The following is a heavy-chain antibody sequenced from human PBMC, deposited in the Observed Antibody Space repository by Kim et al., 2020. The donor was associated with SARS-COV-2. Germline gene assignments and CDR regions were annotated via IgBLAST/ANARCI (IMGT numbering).Heavy chain of an antibody. CDR3: ARGRLTTIFGVD. J-gene: IGHJ3*02. D-gene: IGHD3-3*01. CDR1: GYTFTRYD. CDR2: MNPNSGYT. V-gene: IGHV1-8*01. Sequence: ASVKVSCKAAGYTFTRYDINWVRQAPGQGFEWMGWMNPNSGYTGYAQKFQGRVTMTSDTSISPAYMELSGLRFEDTGFVYCARGRLTTIFGVD.